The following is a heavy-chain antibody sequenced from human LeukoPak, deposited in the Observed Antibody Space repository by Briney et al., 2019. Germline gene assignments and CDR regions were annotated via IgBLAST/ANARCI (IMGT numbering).Heavy chain of an antibody. CDR3: ARGRSSIAARAEYFQH. Sequence: GGSLRLSCAASGFTFSSYWMSWVRQAPGKGLEWVANIKQDGSEKYYVDSVKGRFTISRDNAKNSLYLQMNSLRAEDTAVYYCARGRSSIAARAEYFQHWGQGTLVTVSS. D-gene: IGHD6-6*01. V-gene: IGHV3-7*03. J-gene: IGHJ1*01. CDR2: IKQDGSEK. CDR1: GFTFSSYW.